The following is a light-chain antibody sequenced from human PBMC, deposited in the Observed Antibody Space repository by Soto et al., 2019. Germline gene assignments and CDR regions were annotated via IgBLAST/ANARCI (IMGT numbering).Light chain of an antibody. J-gene: IGKJ1*01. CDR2: AAS. V-gene: IGKV1-9*01. Sequence: DIQLTQSPSFLSASVGDRVTITCRASQGISSCLAWYQQKPGKAPKLLIYAASTLQSGVPSRSRGGKTGTESTLTISTLPPEDGATNYRQQHNNYPITFGQREKVDIK. CDR1: QGISSC. CDR3: QQHNNYPIT.